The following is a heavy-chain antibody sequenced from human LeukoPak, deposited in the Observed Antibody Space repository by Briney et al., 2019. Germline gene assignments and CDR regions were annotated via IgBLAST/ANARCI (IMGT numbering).Heavy chain of an antibody. CDR3: ARHESAVGALCY. D-gene: IGHD1-26*01. Sequence: KASETLSLTCTVSGGTISRFYWSWIRQSPGKGLEWIGYIYSSGSTNSNPSLKSRVTISVDTSRNQFSLNLTSVTAADTAEYYCARHESAVGALCYWGQGTLVTVSS. J-gene: IGHJ4*02. CDR1: GGTISRFY. CDR2: IYSSGST. V-gene: IGHV4-59*08.